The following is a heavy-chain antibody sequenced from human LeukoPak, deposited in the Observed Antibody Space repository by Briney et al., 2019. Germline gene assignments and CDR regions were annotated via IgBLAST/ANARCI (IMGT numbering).Heavy chain of an antibody. J-gene: IGHJ4*02. V-gene: IGHV3-74*01. CDR3: VRAPAGLLNFEGDAWVF. Sequence: ETLSLTCTVSGGSISSSSYYWGWIRQPPGKGLVWVSCIDSDESVTEYADSVKGRFTISRDNVKNTVHLQRSSLRAEDTAVYYCVRAPAGLLNFEGDAWVFWGQGAPVTVSS. D-gene: IGHD2-2*01. CDR1: GGSISSSSYY. CDR2: IDSDESVT.